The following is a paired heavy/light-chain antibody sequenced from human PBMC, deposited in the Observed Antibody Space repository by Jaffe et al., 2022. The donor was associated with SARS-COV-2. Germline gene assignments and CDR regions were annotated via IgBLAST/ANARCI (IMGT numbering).Light chain of an antibody. Sequence: EILMTQSPATLSVSPGQRATLSCRASQSVSGTLAWYQQKPGQAPRLLIYGASTRATGIPARFSGSGSATEFSLSISSLQSEDFAVYYCQQYNNWPYTFGQGTKLEIK. V-gene: IGKV3-15*01. CDR3: QQYNNWPYT. CDR2: GAS. CDR1: QSVSGT. J-gene: IGKJ2*01.
Heavy chain of an antibody. CDR1: GYSFIGSG. J-gene: IGHJ3*02. V-gene: IGHV1-18*01. D-gene: IGHD3-22*01. CDR2: ISGYSGDT. CDR3: AREGIDYDSIGFDI. Sequence: QVQLVQSGAELKKPGASVKVSCKASGYSFIGSGINWVRQAPGQGLEWMGWISGYSGDTTYAQKFHDRVTMTTDTSTSTAYMELRSLRSDDTAVYYCAREGIDYDSIGFDIWGQGTVVTVSS.